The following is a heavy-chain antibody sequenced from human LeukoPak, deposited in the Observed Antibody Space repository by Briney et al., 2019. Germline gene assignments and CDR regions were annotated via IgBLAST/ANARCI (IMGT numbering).Heavy chain of an antibody. D-gene: IGHD3-3*01. CDR1: GGSISSYY. V-gene: IGHV4-59*01. J-gene: IGHJ4*02. CDR3: AGETSVFWRVFYVFDY. Sequence: SETLSLTCTVSGGSISSYYWSWIRQPPGKGLEWIGYIYYSGSTNYNPSLKSRVTISVDTSKNQFSLKLSSVTAADTAVYYCAGETSVFWRVFYVFDYGGQGPLAPVS. CDR2: IYYSGST.